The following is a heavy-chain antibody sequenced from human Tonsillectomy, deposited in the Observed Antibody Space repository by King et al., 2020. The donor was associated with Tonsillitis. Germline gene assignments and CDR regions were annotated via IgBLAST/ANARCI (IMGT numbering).Heavy chain of an antibody. D-gene: IGHD3-22*01. Sequence: VQLVESGGGVVQPGRSLSLSCAASGFTFSRNGMHWVRQAPGKGLEWVAVISYDGSNNYYSDSVKGRFTISRDNSKNTLYLQMNSLRAEDTAVYYCAKLAGYNSSGYYQTDRYYYYYGMDVWGQGTTVTVSS. CDR2: ISYDGSNN. CDR1: GFTFSRNG. V-gene: IGHV3-30*18. CDR3: AKLAGYNSSGYYQTDRYYYYYGMDV. J-gene: IGHJ6*02.